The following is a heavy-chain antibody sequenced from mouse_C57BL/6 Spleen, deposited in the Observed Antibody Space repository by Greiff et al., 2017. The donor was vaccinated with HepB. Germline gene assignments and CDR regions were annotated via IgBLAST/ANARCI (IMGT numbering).Heavy chain of an antibody. CDR1: GYSFTGYF. D-gene: IGHD2-4*01. J-gene: IGHJ3*01. Sequence: VQLKESGPELVKPGDSVKISCKASGYSFTGYFMNWVMQSHGKSLEWIGRINPYNGDTFYNQKFKGKATLTVDKSSSTAHMELRSLTSEDSAVYYCARDYDYGFAYWGQGTLVTVSA. CDR2: INPYNGDT. V-gene: IGHV1-20*01. CDR3: ARDYDYGFAY.